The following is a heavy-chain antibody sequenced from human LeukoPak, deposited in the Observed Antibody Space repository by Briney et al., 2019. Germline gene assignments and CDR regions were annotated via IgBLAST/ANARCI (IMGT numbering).Heavy chain of an antibody. D-gene: IGHD2-2*01. V-gene: IGHV3-23*01. CDR3: AKDRHAPGRYCSSTTCFPFDP. CDR2: ISGSGSST. CDR1: GFTFSSYA. Sequence: GGSLRLSCAASGFTFSSYAMNRVRQAPGKGLEWVSGISGSGSSTYYADSVKGRFTISRDNSKNTLYLQMNSLRVEDTAVYYCAKDRHAPGRYCSSTTCFPFDPWGQGTLVTVSS. J-gene: IGHJ5*02.